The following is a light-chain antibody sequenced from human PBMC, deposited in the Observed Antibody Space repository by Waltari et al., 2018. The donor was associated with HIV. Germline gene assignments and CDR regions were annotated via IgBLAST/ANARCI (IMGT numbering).Light chain of an antibody. CDR2: DAS. CDR3: QQRSNWIT. V-gene: IGKV3-11*01. Sequence: ENVLTQSPATLSLSPRERATLACRASQSVRNYLAWFQQKPGQPPRLLIYDASNRATGVPDRFSGSGSGTDFTLTISNLEPEDFAVYYCQQRSNWITFGQGTRLEIK. J-gene: IGKJ5*01. CDR1: QSVRNY.